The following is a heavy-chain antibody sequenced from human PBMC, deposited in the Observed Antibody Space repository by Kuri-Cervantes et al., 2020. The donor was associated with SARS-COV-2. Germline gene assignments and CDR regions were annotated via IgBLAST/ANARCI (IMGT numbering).Heavy chain of an antibody. CDR3: VRERPPLVVVAAMGD. J-gene: IGHJ4*02. CDR2: IWYDGSNK. CDR1: GFTFSSYG. D-gene: IGHD2-15*01. Sequence: GGSLRLSCAASGFTFSSYGMHWVRQAPGKGLEWVAVIWYDGSNKYYADSVKGRFTISRDNSKNTLYLQMNRLTSEDTAIYYCVRERPPLVVVAAMGDWGQGSLVTVSS. V-gene: IGHV3-33*01.